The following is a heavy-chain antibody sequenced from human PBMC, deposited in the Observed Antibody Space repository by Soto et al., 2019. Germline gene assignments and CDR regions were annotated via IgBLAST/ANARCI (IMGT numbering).Heavy chain of an antibody. CDR1: GFTVSSNY. CDR3: ARDRIAVAGNPEFFQH. D-gene: IGHD6-19*01. CDR2: IYSGGST. V-gene: IGHV3-66*01. Sequence: EVQLVESGGGLVQPGGSLRLSCAASGFTVSSNYMSWVRQAPGKGLEWVSVIYSGGSTYYADSVKGRFTISRDNSRNTLYLQRNGVRAEDTAVYYWARDRIAVAGNPEFFQHWGQGTLVTVSS. J-gene: IGHJ1*01.